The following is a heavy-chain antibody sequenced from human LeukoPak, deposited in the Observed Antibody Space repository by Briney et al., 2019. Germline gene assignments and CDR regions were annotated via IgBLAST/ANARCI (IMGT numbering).Heavy chain of an antibody. D-gene: IGHD6-19*01. V-gene: IGHV1-2*02. CDR3: ARDLFGGIAVADTGVGAFDI. CDR2: INPNSGGT. Sequence: ASMKVSCKTSGFTFTGHYMHWVRQARGQGLEWMGSINPNSGGTNYAQKFQGRVTMTRDTSISTAYMELSRLRSDDTAVYYCARDLFGGIAVADTGVGAFDIWGQGTMVTVSS. CDR1: GFTFTGHY. J-gene: IGHJ3*02.